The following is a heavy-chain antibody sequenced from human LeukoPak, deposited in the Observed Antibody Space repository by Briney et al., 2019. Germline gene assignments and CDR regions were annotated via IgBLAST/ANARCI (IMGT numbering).Heavy chain of an antibody. CDR2: IYTSGST. Sequence: PSETLSLTCTVSGGSISSYYWSWIRQPAGKGLEWIGRIYTSGSTNYNPSLKSRVTMSVDTSKNQFSLKLSSVTAADTAVYYCARDRPYCGGDCYSGYYYYYMDVWGRGTTVTISS. J-gene: IGHJ6*03. V-gene: IGHV4-4*07. CDR1: GGSISSYY. CDR3: ARDRPYCGGDCYSGYYYYYMDV. D-gene: IGHD2-21*02.